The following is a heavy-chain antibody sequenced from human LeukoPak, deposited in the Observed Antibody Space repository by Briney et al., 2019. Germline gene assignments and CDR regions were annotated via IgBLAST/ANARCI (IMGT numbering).Heavy chain of an antibody. V-gene: IGHV1-18*01. CDR1: GYTFTSYG. CDR2: ISAFNGNT. D-gene: IGHD3-10*01. J-gene: IGHJ4*02. Sequence: ASVKVSCKASGYTFTSYGISWVRQAPGQGLEWMGWISAFNGNTNYAQKLQGRVTMTTDTSTSTAYMELRSLRSDDTAVYYCARAAAMDGSGSYYSFFDYWGQGTLVTVSS. CDR3: ARAAAMDGSGSYYSFFDY.